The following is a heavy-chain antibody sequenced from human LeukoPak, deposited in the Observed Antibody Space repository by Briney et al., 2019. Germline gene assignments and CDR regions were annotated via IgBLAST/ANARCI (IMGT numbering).Heavy chain of an antibody. Sequence: SETLSLTCTVSGGSISGSSYYWGWIRQPPGKGLEWIGSIYYSGSTYYNPSLKSRVTISVDTSKNQFSLKLSSVTAADTAVYYCACHVLRYFDWLFSGGQGTLVTVSS. J-gene: IGHJ4*02. CDR3: ACHVLRYFDWLFS. V-gene: IGHV4-39*01. D-gene: IGHD3-9*01. CDR2: IYYSGST. CDR1: GGSISGSSYY.